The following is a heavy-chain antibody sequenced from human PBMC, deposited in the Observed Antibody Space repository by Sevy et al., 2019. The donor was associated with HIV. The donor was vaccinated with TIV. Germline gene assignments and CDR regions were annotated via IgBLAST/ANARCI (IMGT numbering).Heavy chain of an antibody. V-gene: IGHV3-53*01. CDR3: AREREFTIFGVLIEYAMDV. Sequence: GGSLRLSCAASGFTVSSNYMSWVRQAPGKGLEWVSVIYSGGTTYYADSVKGRFTISRDNSKNTLYLQMNNLRAEDTAVYYCAREREFTIFGVLIEYAMDVWGQGTTVTVSS. CDR1: GFTVSSNY. CDR2: IYSGGTT. J-gene: IGHJ6*02. D-gene: IGHD3-3*01.